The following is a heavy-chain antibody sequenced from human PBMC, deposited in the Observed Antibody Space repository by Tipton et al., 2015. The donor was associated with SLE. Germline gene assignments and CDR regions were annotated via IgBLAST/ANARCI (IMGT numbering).Heavy chain of an antibody. J-gene: IGHJ3*02. CDR1: GFTFGDFA. D-gene: IGHD6-19*01. V-gene: IGHV3-33*01. Sequence: SLRLSCAASGFTFGDFAMHWVRQAPGKGLEWVAATWYDGSKKFYADSVKGRFTISRDNSKNTLYLQMNSLRVEDTAVYHCGRPWGFSSGWQGSAFDIWGQGTMVTVSS. CDR2: TWYDGSKK. CDR3: GRPWGFSSGWQGSAFDI.